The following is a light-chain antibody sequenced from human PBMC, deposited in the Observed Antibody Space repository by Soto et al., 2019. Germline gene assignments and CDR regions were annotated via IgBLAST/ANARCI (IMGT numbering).Light chain of an antibody. CDR1: ESVNDNY. V-gene: IGKV3-20*01. J-gene: IGKJ2*01. CDR3: QQYGSSHPYT. CDR2: DTY. Sequence: PGERATLSCRASESVNDNYLAWYQHKPGQAPRLIIFDTYNRAPGIPDRVSGSGSGTDFTLIISRLEPEDCAVYYCQQYGSSHPYTFGQGTKLEIK.